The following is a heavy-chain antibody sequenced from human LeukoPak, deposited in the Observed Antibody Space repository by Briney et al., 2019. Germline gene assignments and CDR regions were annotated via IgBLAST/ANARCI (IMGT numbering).Heavy chain of an antibody. V-gene: IGHV4-59*01. Sequence: PSETLSLTCTVSGDSISSSYWSWIRQPPGKTLEWIGYIYYTGTTNYNPSLKSRVTMSIDTSKNQFSLNLNSVTAADTAVYYCARGFYDSSGYSNCFDPWGQGTLGTVSS. CDR2: IYYTGTT. D-gene: IGHD3-22*01. CDR1: GDSISSSY. CDR3: ARGFYDSSGYSNCFDP. J-gene: IGHJ5*02.